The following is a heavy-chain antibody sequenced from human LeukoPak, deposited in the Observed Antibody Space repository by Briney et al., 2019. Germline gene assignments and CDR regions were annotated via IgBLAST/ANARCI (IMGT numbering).Heavy chain of an antibody. D-gene: IGHD1-26*01. V-gene: IGHV3-21*01. CDR2: ISSSSSYI. CDR3: ASVVGATGLDY. J-gene: IGHJ4*02. Sequence: PGQSLRLLCAASGFTFSSYAMSWVRQAPGKGLEWVSSISSSSSYIYYADSVKGRFTISRDNAKNSLYLQTNSLRAEDTAVYYCASVVGATGLDYRGQGTLVTVSS. CDR1: GFTFSSYA.